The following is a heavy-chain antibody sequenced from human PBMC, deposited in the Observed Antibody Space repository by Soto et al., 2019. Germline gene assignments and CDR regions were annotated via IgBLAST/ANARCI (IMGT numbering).Heavy chain of an antibody. CDR1: GGSISSSSYY. V-gene: IGHV4-39*01. Sequence: ASETLSLTCTVSGGSISSSSYYGGWIRQPPGKGLEWIGSIYYSGSTYYNPSLKSRVTISVDTSKNQFSLKLSSVTAADTAVYYCARHGGVTGYHYYYLAVPGKGTTDPVSS. CDR3: ARHGGVTGYHYYYLAV. CDR2: IYYSGST. J-gene: IGHJ6*03. D-gene: IGHD3-16*01.